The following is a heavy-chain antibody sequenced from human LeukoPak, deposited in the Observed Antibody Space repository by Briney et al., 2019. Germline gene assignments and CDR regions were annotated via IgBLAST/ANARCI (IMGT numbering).Heavy chain of an antibody. V-gene: IGHV3-30*03. CDR2: ISYDGSNK. CDR3: ARDGSGSFDY. D-gene: IGHD3-10*01. CDR1: GFTFSSYG. Sequence: GGSLRLSCAASGFTFSSYGMHWVRQAPGKGLEWVAVISYDGSNKYYADSVKGRFTISRDNSKNTLYLQMNSLRAEDTAVYYCARDGSGSFDYWGQGTLVTVSS. J-gene: IGHJ4*02.